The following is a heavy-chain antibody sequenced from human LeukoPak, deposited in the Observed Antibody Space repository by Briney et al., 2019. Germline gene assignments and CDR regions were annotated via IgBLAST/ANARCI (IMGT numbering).Heavy chain of an antibody. CDR3: ARLIVEMATISLIDY. CDR2: IYPGDSDT. V-gene: IGHV5-51*01. J-gene: IGHJ4*02. Sequence: GESLKISCKGSGYSFTSYWIGWVRQMPGKGLEWMGIIYPGDSDTRYSPCFQGQVTISADKSIRPAYLQWSSLKASDTAMYYCARLIVEMATISLIDYWGQGTLVTVSS. CDR1: GYSFTSYW. D-gene: IGHD5-24*01.